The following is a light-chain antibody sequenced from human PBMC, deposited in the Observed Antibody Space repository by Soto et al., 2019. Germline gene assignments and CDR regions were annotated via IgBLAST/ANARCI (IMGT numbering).Light chain of an antibody. CDR3: QSYDSSLSGSSV. CDR1: SSNIGAGYD. Sequence: QSVLTQSASVSGAPGQRVTISCTGSSSNIGAGYDVHWYQQLPGTAPKLLIFGNNNRPSGVPERFSGSRSGTSASLAITGLQAEDDADYYCQSYDSSLSGSSVFGTGTKLTVL. V-gene: IGLV1-40*01. J-gene: IGLJ1*01. CDR2: GNN.